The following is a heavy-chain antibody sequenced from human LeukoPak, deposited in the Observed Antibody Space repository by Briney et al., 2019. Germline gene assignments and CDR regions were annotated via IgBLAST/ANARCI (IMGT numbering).Heavy chain of an antibody. CDR2: IRYDGSNK. CDR1: GFTFSSYG. CDR3: ARYDTYYYDSSGYRLYYFDY. V-gene: IGHV3-30*02. D-gene: IGHD3-22*01. Sequence: GGSLRLSCAASGFTFSSYGMHWVRQAPGKGLEWVAFIRYDGSNKYYADSVKGRFTISRDNAKNSLYLQMNSLRAEDTAVYYCARYDTYYYDSSGYRLYYFDYWGQGTLVTVSS. J-gene: IGHJ4*02.